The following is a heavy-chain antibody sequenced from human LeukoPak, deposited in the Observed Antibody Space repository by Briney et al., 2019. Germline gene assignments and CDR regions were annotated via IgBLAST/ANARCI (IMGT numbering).Heavy chain of an antibody. V-gene: IGHV1-46*01. CDR1: GYTFTSYY. J-gene: IGHJ4*02. D-gene: IGHD1-26*01. CDR2: INPSGGST. Sequence: ASVKVSCKASGYTFTSYYMHWVRQAPGQGLEWMGIINPSGGSTSYAQKFQGRVTMTRDTSTSTVYMELSSLRSEDTAVYYCARERQGQTSGSYHFDYWGQGTLVTVSP. CDR3: ARERQGQTSGSYHFDY.